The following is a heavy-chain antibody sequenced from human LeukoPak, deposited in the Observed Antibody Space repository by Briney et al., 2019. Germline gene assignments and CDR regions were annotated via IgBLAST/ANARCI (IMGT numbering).Heavy chain of an antibody. CDR1: GGSISNYY. CDR2: IYTSGST. Sequence: SETLSLTCTVSGGSISNYYWSWIRQPAGKGLEWIGRIYTSGSTNYNPSLKSRVTISVDTSKNQFSLKLSSVTAADTAVYYCARDRRGMVRGYYYYYYMDVWGKGTTVTISS. V-gene: IGHV4-4*07. CDR3: ARDRRGMVRGYYYYYYMDV. J-gene: IGHJ6*03. D-gene: IGHD3-10*01.